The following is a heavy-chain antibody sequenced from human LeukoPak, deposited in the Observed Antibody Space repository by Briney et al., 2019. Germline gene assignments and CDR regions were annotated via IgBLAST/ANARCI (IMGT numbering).Heavy chain of an antibody. J-gene: IGHJ6*02. CDR1: GFMFSGYW. D-gene: IGHD6-13*01. CDR3: ARDKSDSSSWDDYYGMDV. V-gene: IGHV3-7*01. CDR2: INQDGSAK. Sequence: GESLRLSCAASGFMFSGYWMSWVRQAPGKGLEWVANINQDGSAKKYVDSVKGRFTISRDNAKNSLSLQMNSLRAEDTAVYYCARDKSDSSSWDDYYGMDVWGQGTTVTVSS.